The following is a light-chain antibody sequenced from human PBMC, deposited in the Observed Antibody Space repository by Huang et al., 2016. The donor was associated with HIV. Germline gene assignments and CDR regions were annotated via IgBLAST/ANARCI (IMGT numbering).Light chain of an antibody. Sequence: EIVLTQSPGTLSLSPGDRATLSCRASQSLTTDYLAWYLQRPGQAPRLLIYGASSRDTGIPDRFSGSGSGTDFTLTISRLEPEDFAVYFCQQYVSSPTFGQGTKLEIK. V-gene: IGKV3-20*01. CDR3: QQYVSSPT. CDR1: QSLTTDY. CDR2: GAS. J-gene: IGKJ2*01.